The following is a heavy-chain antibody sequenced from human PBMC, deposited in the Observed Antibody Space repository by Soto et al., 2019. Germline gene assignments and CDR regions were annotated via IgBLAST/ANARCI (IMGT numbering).Heavy chain of an antibody. Sequence: PGGSLRLSCAASGFTFSNVWMSWVRQAPGKGVEWVGRIKTKTDGGTTDYAALVKGRFTISRDDSINTLYLQMNSLKTEDTAVYYCTPGSVKGAFDIWGQGTMVTVSS. D-gene: IGHD4-17*01. CDR2: IKTKTDGGTT. CDR1: GFTFSNVW. J-gene: IGHJ3*02. CDR3: TPGSVKGAFDI. V-gene: IGHV3-15*01.